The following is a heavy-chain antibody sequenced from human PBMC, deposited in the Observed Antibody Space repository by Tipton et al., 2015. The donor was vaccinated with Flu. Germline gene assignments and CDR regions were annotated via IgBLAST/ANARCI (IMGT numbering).Heavy chain of an antibody. CDR1: GDSIRSSNYY. D-gene: IGHD3-10*01. CDR2: TFHSGNT. CDR3: ARGPMVRGVRPFDY. V-gene: IGHV4-38-2*01. Sequence: PGLVKPSETLSLTCGVSGDSIRSSNYYWGWIRQPPGKGLEWIGNTFHSGNTYLNPSLKSRVTISVDTSKNQFSLKLASVTAADTAVYYCARGPMVRGVRPFDYWGQGTLVTVSS. J-gene: IGHJ4*02.